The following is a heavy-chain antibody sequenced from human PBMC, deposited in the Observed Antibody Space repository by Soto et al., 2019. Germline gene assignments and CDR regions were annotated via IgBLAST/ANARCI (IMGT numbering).Heavy chain of an antibody. CDR1: GFTFSSFS. V-gene: IGHV3-23*01. CDR2: ISASGGGT. D-gene: IGHD4-17*01. J-gene: IGHJ2*01. Sequence: EVQLLESGGGLVQPGGSLRLSCAVSGFTFSSFSMSWVRQAPGQGLEWVSSISASGGGTNYADSVKGRFTISRDNSKNTLFLQMNSLRAEDTAVYYCAKGGYGAYRYFDLWGRGTLVTVSS. CDR3: AKGGYGAYRYFDL.